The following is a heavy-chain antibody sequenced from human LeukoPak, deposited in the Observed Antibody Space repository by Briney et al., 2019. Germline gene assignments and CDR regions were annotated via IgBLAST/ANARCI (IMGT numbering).Heavy chain of an antibody. D-gene: IGHD5-18*01. CDR1: GFNVSNKY. CDR3: ARYGYSYGDRFFFDS. V-gene: IGHV3-66*01. CDR2: IYSTGPI. J-gene: IGHJ4*02. Sequence: GGSLRLSCAASGFNVSNKYMAWVRQAPGKGLEWVSVIYSTGPIKYADPVNGRFTISRDNSKNTVNLQMNSLRVEDTATYFCARYGYSYGDRFFFDSWGKGTLVTVST.